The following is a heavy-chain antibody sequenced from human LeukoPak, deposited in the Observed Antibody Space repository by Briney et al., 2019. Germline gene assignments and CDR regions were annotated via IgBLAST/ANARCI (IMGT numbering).Heavy chain of an antibody. Sequence: PSETLSLTCAVSGYSISSGYYWGWIRQPPGKGLEWIGSIYHSGSTYYNPSLKSRVTISVDTSKNQFSLKLSSVTAADTAVYYCARSYYDSSGYFQHWGQGTLVTVSS. D-gene: IGHD3-22*01. J-gene: IGHJ1*01. CDR3: ARSYYDSSGYFQH. CDR2: IYHSGST. CDR1: GYSISSGYY. V-gene: IGHV4-38-2*01.